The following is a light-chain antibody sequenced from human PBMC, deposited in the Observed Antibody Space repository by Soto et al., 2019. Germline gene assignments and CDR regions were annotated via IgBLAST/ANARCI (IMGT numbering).Light chain of an antibody. CDR3: QSYDSSLSGVV. CDR1: SSNIGAGYD. V-gene: IGLV1-40*01. J-gene: IGLJ2*01. Sequence: QSVLTQPPSVSGAPGQRVTISCTGSSSNIGAGYDIHWYQQVPGTAPKLLIYGNNNRPSGVPDRFSGSKSGTSASLAITGLQAEDEAGYYCQSYDSSLSGVVFGGGTKVTVL. CDR2: GNN.